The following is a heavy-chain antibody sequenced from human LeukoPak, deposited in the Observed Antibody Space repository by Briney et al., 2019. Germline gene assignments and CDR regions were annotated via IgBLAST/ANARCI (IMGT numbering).Heavy chain of an antibody. CDR3: ARELATNVCGAFDI. CDR1: GYSFSTYW. D-gene: IGHD1-26*01. Sequence: GESLKISCKGSGYSFSTYWIGWVRQMPGKGLEWMGTIYPGDSDTRYSPSFQGRVTFSADKSINTAYLQWSSLKASDTAIYDCARELATNVCGAFDIWGQGTMVTVSS. J-gene: IGHJ3*02. CDR2: IYPGDSDT. V-gene: IGHV5-51*01.